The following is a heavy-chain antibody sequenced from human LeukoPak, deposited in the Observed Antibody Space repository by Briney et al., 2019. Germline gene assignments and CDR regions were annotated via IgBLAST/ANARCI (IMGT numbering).Heavy chain of an antibody. D-gene: IGHD4-17*01. CDR2: IGSDGKT. J-gene: IGHJ4*02. CDR1: GFTFSAYA. CDR3: AKQGESYGDSVIDY. V-gene: IGHV3-23*01. Sequence: GGSLRLSCEASGFTFSAYAMTWVRQAPGKGLEWVSSIGSDGKTHYSESVKGRFAISRDNSKSMLFLQLNSLRAEDTAVYYCAKQGESYGDSVIDYWGQGTLVTVSS.